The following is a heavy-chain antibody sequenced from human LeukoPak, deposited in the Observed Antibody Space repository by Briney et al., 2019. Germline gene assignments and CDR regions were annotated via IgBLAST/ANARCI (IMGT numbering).Heavy chain of an antibody. CDR3: ARDRFAAAMDPSAFDI. CDR1: GGSITSYY. CDR2: IYTSGST. J-gene: IGHJ3*02. V-gene: IGHV4-4*07. Sequence: SETLSLTCTVFGGSITSYYWSWIRQPAGKGLEWIGRIYTSGSTNYNPSLKSRVTISVDKSKNQFSLKLSSVTAADTAVYYCARDRFAAAMDPSAFDIWGQGTRVTVSS. D-gene: IGHD5-18*01.